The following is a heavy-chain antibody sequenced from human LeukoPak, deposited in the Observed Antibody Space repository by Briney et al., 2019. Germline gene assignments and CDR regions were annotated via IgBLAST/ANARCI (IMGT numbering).Heavy chain of an antibody. CDR3: ARDLVDTAIGEASNWFDP. Sequence: ASVKVSRKASGYTFTGYYMHWVRQAPGQGLEWMGRINPNSGGTNYAQKFQGRVTMTRDTSISTAYMELSRLRSDDTAVYYCARDLVDTAIGEASNWFDPWGQGTLVTVSS. CDR1: GYTFTGYY. J-gene: IGHJ5*02. V-gene: IGHV1-2*06. CDR2: INPNSGGT. D-gene: IGHD5-18*01.